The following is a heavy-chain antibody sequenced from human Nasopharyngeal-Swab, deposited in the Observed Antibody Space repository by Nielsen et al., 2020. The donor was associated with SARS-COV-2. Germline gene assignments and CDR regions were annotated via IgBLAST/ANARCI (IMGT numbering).Heavy chain of an antibody. CDR3: ARDSPRIAVAGIADY. CDR1: GFTFRSYG. V-gene: IGHV3-30*03. D-gene: IGHD6-19*01. J-gene: IGHJ4*01. Sequence: GESLQISCAASGFTFRSYGMHWVRQAPGKGLEWVAVISYDGSNKYYADSVKGRFTISRDNSKNTLYLQMNSLRAEDTAVYYCARDSPRIAVAGIADYWGHGTLVTVSS. CDR2: ISYDGSNK.